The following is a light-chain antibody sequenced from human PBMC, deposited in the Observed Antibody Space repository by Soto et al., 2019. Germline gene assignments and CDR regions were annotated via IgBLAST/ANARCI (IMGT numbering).Light chain of an antibody. CDR1: QGISNS. J-gene: IGKJ4*01. CDR3: LQYNSYPLT. CDR2: GAS. V-gene: IGKV1-17*03. Sequence: DIQMNQSPSAMSASVGDRVTVTFRASQGISNSVAWLQQKPGKVPQRLIDGASTLQSGAPSRFSRSASWTAFTLTISSLQPEDFATYYWLQYNSYPLTFGVGTKVEIK.